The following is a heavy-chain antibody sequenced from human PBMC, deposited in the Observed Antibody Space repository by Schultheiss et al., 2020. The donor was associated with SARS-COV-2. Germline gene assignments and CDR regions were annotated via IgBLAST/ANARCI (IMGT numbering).Heavy chain of an antibody. V-gene: IGHV3-49*03. Sequence: GESLKISCTASGFTFGDYAMSWFRQAPGKGLEWVSLIRSKASGGTTEYAASVKGRFTISRDNAKNSLYLQMNSLRAEDTAVYYCTRGTEADFDYWGQGTLVTVSS. CDR1: GFTFGDYA. CDR2: IRSKASGGTT. CDR3: TRGTEADFDY. J-gene: IGHJ4*02.